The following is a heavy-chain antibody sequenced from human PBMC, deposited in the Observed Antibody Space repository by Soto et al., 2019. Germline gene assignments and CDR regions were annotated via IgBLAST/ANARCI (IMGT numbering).Heavy chain of an antibody. CDR2: IGKNGRDI. CDR1: GVIFWVYV. Sequence: GGCMRISCEVSGVIFWVYVFNWVRKAPGKGLEWVSYIGKNGRDIYDADSVRGRFTISRDDDKSTLYLEMNSLRAEDTAVYYCVRAPGPMYYAMDAWGQGIMVTVSS. CDR3: VRAPGPMYYAMDA. J-gene: IGHJ6*02. V-gene: IGHV3-48*03. D-gene: IGHD2-8*01.